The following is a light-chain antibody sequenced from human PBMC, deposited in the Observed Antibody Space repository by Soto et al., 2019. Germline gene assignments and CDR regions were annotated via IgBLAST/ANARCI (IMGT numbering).Light chain of an antibody. J-gene: IGLJ1*01. CDR1: SSDVGSYNL. CDR3: CSYAGSREV. Sequence: QSALTQPASVSGSPGQSITISCTGTSSDVGSYNLVSWYQQHPDKAPKLMIYEVSKRPSGVSNRFSGSKSGNTASLTISGLQAEDEADYYCCSYAGSREVFGTGTKLTVL. CDR2: EVS. V-gene: IGLV2-23*02.